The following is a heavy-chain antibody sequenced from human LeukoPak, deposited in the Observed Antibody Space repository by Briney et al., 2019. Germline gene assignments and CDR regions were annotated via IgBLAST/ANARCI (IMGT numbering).Heavy chain of an antibody. Sequence: GGSLRLSCAASGFTFSWYWMHWVRQAPGKGLVWVSRINSDGSSTSYADSVKGRFTISRDNAKNTLYLQMNSLRAEDTAIYYCVRDDPQQLDLFDYWGLGALVTVSS. CDR2: INSDGSST. J-gene: IGHJ4*02. CDR3: VRDDPQQLDLFDY. V-gene: IGHV3-74*01. D-gene: IGHD6-13*01. CDR1: GFTFSWYW.